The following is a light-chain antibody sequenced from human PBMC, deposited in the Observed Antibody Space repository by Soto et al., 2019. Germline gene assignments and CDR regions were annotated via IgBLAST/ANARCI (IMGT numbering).Light chain of an antibody. CDR1: QSVSRSN. Sequence: EIVLTQSPGTLSLSPGERATLSCRASQSVSRSNLAWYQQKPGQPPRLLIYGASSRATGIPDRFSGSGSGTDFTVSISRLEPGDVAVYFCQQYGSSPLTFGGGTKVEIK. J-gene: IGKJ4*01. V-gene: IGKV3-20*01. CDR2: GAS. CDR3: QQYGSSPLT.